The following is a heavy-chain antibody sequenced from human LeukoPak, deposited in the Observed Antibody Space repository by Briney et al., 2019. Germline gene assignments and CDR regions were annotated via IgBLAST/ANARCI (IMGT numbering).Heavy chain of an antibody. Sequence: SETLSLTCTVSGGSISSSSYYWGWIRQPPGKGLEWIGSIYYSGSTYYNPSLKSRVTISVDTSKNQFSLKLSSVTAADTAVYYCARGRYYDSSGRGWEFDYWGQGTLVTVSS. CDR1: GGSISSSSYY. V-gene: IGHV4-39*07. D-gene: IGHD3-22*01. CDR2: IYYSGST. J-gene: IGHJ4*02. CDR3: ARGRYYDSSGRGWEFDY.